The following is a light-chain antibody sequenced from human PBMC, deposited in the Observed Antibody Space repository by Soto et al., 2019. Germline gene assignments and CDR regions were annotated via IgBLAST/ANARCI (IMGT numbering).Light chain of an antibody. CDR2: RTS. CDR1: QSVSSY. V-gene: IGKV3-15*01. Sequence: EIVLKQSPATLSLSPGERATLSCRASQSVSSYLAWYQQKPGQAPRLLMFRTSSRATGFPARFSGSGSGTEFTLTIGSLQSEDFAVYYCQQYSSSPSFGQGTRLEIK. CDR3: QQYSSSPS. J-gene: IGKJ5*01.